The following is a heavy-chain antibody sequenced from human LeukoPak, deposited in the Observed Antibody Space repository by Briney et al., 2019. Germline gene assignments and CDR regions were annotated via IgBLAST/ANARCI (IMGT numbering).Heavy chain of an antibody. J-gene: IGHJ4*02. D-gene: IGHD5-12*01. CDR3: ARVDSGYDNWNFLDY. Sequence: SETLSLTCAVYGGSFSGYYWSWVRQPPGKGLEWIGEINHSGSTNYNPSLKSRVSISVDKAKNQFSLRLNSVTAADTAIYYCARVDSGYDNWNFLDYWGQETVLTVSS. CDR2: INHSGST. V-gene: IGHV4-34*01. CDR1: GGSFSGYY.